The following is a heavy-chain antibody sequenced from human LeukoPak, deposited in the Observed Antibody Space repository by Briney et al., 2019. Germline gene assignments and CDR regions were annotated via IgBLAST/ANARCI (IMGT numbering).Heavy chain of an antibody. CDR1: GGSISSSSYY. V-gene: IGHV4-39*07. J-gene: IGHJ4*02. CDR2: IYYSGST. D-gene: IGHD3-10*01. CDR3: ARVRGMVQAEIDY. Sequence: SETLSLTCTVSGGSISSSSYYWGWIRQPPGKGLEWIGGIYYSGSTYYNPSLKSRVTISVDTSKNQFSLKLSSVTAADTAVYYCARVRGMVQAEIDYWGQGTLVTVSS.